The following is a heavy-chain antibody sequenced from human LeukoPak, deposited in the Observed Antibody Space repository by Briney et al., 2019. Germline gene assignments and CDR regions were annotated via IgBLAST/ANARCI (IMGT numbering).Heavy chain of an antibody. CDR2: INHSGST. V-gene: IGHV4-34*01. Sequence: KPSETLSLTCAVYGGSFSGYYWSWLRQPPGKGLEWIGEINHSGSTTYNPSLKSRVTISIDTSKNQFSLSLISVTAADTAVYYCASLMLIAAGYDYWSQGNLVTVSS. CDR3: ASLMLIAAGYDY. CDR1: GGSFSGYY. J-gene: IGHJ4*02. D-gene: IGHD6-13*01.